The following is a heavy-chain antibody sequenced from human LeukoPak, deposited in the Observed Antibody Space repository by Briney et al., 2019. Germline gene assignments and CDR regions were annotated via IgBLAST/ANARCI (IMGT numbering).Heavy chain of an antibody. CDR3: ARGQLGDAFDI. CDR2: IYYSGST. J-gene: IGHJ3*02. D-gene: IGHD1-26*01. Sequence: SQTLSLTCTVSGGAISSGDYYWSWIRQPPGKGLEWIGYIYYSGSTYYNPSLKSRVTISVNTSKKQFSLKLSSVTAADTAVYWCARGQLGDAFDIWGQGTMVTVSS. CDR1: GGAISSGDYY. V-gene: IGHV4-30-4*01.